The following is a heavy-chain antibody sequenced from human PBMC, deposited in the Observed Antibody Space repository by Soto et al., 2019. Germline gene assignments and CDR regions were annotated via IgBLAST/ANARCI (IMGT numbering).Heavy chain of an antibody. CDR2: ISGSGGSI. Sequence: EVQLLESGGGLVQPGGSLRLSCAASGFTFSSYAMSWVRQAPGKGLEWVSAISGSGGSIYYADSVKGRFTISRDNSKNTLYLQMNSLRAEDTAVYYCAKRPTVLMVYARYFDYWGQGTLVTVSS. D-gene: IGHD2-8*01. CDR3: AKRPTVLMVYARYFDY. V-gene: IGHV3-23*01. J-gene: IGHJ4*02. CDR1: GFTFSSYA.